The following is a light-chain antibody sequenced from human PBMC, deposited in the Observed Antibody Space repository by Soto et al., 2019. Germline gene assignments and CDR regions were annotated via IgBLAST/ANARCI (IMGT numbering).Light chain of an antibody. CDR2: ANT. CDR3: QSYDNSLSGPV. CDR1: SSNIGSRT. J-gene: IGLJ2*01. Sequence: QSVLTQPPSASGTPGQRVTISCSGSSSNIGSRTVNWYQKFPGTAPKLLIYANTNRPSGVPDRFSGSKSGTSASLAITGLQAEDEADYYCQSYDNSLSGPVFGGGTQLTVL. V-gene: IGLV1-40*01.